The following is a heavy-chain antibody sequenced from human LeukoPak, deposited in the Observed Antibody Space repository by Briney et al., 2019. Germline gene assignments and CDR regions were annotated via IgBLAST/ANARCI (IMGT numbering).Heavy chain of an antibody. CDR1: GGSISSYY. CDR3: AREGCSSTSCYRPRGAFDI. CDR2: IYYSGST. D-gene: IGHD2-2*01. V-gene: IGHV4-59*12. J-gene: IGHJ3*02. Sequence: SETLSLTCTVSGGSISSYYWSWIRQPPGKGLEWIGYIYYSGSTNYNPSLKSRVTISVDTSKNQFSLKLSSVTAADTAVYYCAREGCSSTSCYRPRGAFDIWGQGTMVTVSS.